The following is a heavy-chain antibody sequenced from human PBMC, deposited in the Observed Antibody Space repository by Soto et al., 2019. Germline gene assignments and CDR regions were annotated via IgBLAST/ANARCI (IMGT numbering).Heavy chain of an antibody. J-gene: IGHJ6*02. D-gene: IGHD1-26*01. CDR2: IIPIFGTA. CDR1: GGTFSSYA. Sequence: SVKVSCKASGGTFSSYAISWVRQAPGQGLEWMGGIIPIFGTASYAQKFQGRVTITADESTSTAYMELSSLRSEDTAVYYCARGGGSNGAYYYYYGMDVWGQGTTVTVSS. V-gene: IGHV1-69*13. CDR3: ARGGGSNGAYYYYYGMDV.